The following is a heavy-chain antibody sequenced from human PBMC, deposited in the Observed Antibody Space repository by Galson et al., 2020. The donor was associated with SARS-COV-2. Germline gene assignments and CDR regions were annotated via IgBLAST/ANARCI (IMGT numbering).Heavy chain of an antibody. CDR3: ARDDPLLRGAFDY. D-gene: IGHD3-10*01. V-gene: IGHV3-30*04. J-gene: IGHJ4*02. CDR1: GFTFSSYA. Sequence: GESLKISCAASGFTFSSYAMHWVRQAPGKGLEWVAVISYDGSNKYYADSVKGRFTISRDNSKNTLYLQINSLRAEDTAVYYCARDDPLLRGAFDYWGQGTLVTVSS. CDR2: ISYDGSNK.